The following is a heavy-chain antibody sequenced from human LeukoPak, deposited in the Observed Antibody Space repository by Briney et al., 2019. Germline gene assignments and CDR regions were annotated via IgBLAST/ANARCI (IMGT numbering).Heavy chain of an antibody. D-gene: IGHD3-3*01. CDR3: ARHGGSGSFDY. V-gene: IGHV4-59*08. CDR1: GVSISTYY. J-gene: IGHJ4*02. Sequence: SETLSLTCTVSGVSISTYYWSWIRQPPGKGLEWIGYSYNSGTATPHPSLKSRVTISVDPSKNQFSLRLTSVTAAETAVYYCARHGGSGSFDYWGQGTLVTVSS. CDR2: SYNSGTA.